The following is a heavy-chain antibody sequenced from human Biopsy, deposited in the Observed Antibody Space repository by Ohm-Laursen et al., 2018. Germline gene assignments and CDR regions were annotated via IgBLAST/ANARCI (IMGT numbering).Heavy chain of an antibody. D-gene: IGHD6-13*01. CDR1: GGSISSDY. CDR3: ARVGRAAPFDS. V-gene: IGHV4-59*08. Sequence: GTLSLTCTVSGGSISSDYWSWIWQTPGKGLEWIGYIYYSGSTNYNPSLKSRVSISVDTSRNQFSLRLTSVTAAGTAVYYCARVGRAAPFDSWGQGTLVTVSS. J-gene: IGHJ4*02. CDR2: IYYSGST.